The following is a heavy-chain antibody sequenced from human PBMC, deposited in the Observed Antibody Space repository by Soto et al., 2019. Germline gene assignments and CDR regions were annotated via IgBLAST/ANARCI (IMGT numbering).Heavy chain of an antibody. CDR2: IFPSDSDT. Sequence: GESLRIFCIASGYRFASYWIAWVRQMPGKGLEWMGIIFPSDSDTRYSPSFQGQVTISADRSTSTVFLQWASLKASDTAVYFCARKDKSGYFNWFDPWGQGTLVTVSS. CDR3: ARKDKSGYFNWFDP. D-gene: IGHD3-22*01. V-gene: IGHV5-51*01. CDR1: GYRFASYW. J-gene: IGHJ5*02.